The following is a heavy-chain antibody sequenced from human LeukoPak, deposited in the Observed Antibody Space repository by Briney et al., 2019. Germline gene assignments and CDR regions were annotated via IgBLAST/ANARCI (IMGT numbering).Heavy chain of an antibody. CDR3: ARDWPTVITDY. D-gene: IGHD4-11*01. CDR1: GYTFTTHG. Sequence: ASVKVSCKTSGYTFTTHGISWVRQASGQGLGWMGWISTSKGDTKYAQKFKGRVTMTTDRSTSTAYMELRSLSSDDTAVYYCARDWPTVITDYWGQGTLVTVSS. J-gene: IGHJ4*02. CDR2: ISTSKGDT. V-gene: IGHV1-18*01.